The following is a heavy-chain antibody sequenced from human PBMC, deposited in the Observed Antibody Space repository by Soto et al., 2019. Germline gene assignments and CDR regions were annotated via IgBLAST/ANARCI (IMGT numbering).Heavy chain of an antibody. CDR2: ISALNGNT. J-gene: IGHJ4*02. Sequence: QVHLVQSGAEVKKSGASVKVSCKASGYTFTSYGITWVRQAPGQGLEWMGWISALNGNTDYAQKLQGRVIVTRDTSTSTAYMELRSLRSDDTAVYYCARGRYGDYWGQGALVTVSS. CDR1: GYTFTSYG. CDR3: ARGRYGDY. V-gene: IGHV1-18*01. D-gene: IGHD1-1*01.